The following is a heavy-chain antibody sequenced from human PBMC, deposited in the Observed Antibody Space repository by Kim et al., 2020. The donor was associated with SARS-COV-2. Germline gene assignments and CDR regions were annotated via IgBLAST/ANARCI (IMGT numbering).Heavy chain of an antibody. V-gene: IGHV4-31*03. CDR1: GGSISSGGYY. D-gene: IGHD3-16*01. Sequence: SETLSLTCTVSGGSISSGGYYWSWIRQHPGKGLEWIGYIYYSGSIYYNPSLKSRVTISVDTSKNQFSLKLSSVTAADTAVYYWAGEGDYRNAFDIWGQGTMVTVSS. CDR2: IYYSGSI. CDR3: AGEGDYRNAFDI. J-gene: IGHJ3*02.